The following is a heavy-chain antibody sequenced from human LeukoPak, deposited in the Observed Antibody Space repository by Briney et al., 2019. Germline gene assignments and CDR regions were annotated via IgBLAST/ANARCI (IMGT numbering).Heavy chain of an antibody. CDR2: ISGSGGST. J-gene: IGHJ4*02. Sequence: GGSLRLSCAASGFTFSSYAMSWVRQAPGNGLEWVSAISGSGGSTYYADSVKGRFTISRDNSKNTLYLQMNSLRAEDTAVYYCAKDRLYDYVWGSFIDYWGQGTLVTVSS. V-gene: IGHV3-23*01. CDR1: GFTFSSYA. D-gene: IGHD3-16*01. CDR3: AKDRLYDYVWGSFIDY.